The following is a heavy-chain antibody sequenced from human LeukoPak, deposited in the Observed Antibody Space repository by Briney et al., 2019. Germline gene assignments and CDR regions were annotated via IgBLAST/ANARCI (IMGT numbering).Heavy chain of an antibody. V-gene: IGHV3-23*01. D-gene: IGHD3-22*01. CDR1: GFTFSSYA. CDR2: ISGSGGST. CDR3: AKSPSDSSGYYYGY. J-gene: IGHJ4*02. Sequence: GGSLRLSCAASGFTFSSYAMSWVRQAPGKGLEWVSAISGSGGSTYYADSVKGRFTISRDNSKNTLYLQMNSLRAKDTAVYYCAKSPSDSSGYYYGYWGQGTLVTVSS.